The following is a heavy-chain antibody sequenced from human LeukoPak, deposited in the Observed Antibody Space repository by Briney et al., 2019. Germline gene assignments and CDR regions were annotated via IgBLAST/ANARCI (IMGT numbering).Heavy chain of an antibody. CDR2: VSGATNIT. V-gene: IGHV3-23*01. CDR3: AKEAVVAATDWFDP. D-gene: IGHD2-15*01. Sequence: GGSLRLSCAASGFTFISYPMSWVRQAPGKGLEWVSVVSGATNITSYADSVKGRFTISRDNSKNTLYLQMNSLRAEDTAVYYCAKEAVVAATDWFDPWGQGTLVTVSS. J-gene: IGHJ5*02. CDR1: GFTFISYP.